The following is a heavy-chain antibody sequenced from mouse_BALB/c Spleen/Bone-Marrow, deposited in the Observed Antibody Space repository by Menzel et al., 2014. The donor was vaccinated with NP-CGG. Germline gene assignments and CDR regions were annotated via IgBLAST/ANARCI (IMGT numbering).Heavy chain of an antibody. D-gene: IGHD4-1*02. J-gene: IGHJ4*01. Sequence: VKLVESGAELVKPGASVKLSCKAAGYTFTSNWMHWVKQRPGQGLEWIGETNPSNGRSNYNEKFKSKATLTVDKSSSTAYMQLSSLTSEDSAVYYCARSTGTAPYFYAMDYWGQGTSVTVSS. V-gene: IGHV1S81*02. CDR3: ARSTGTAPYFYAMDY. CDR1: GYTFTSNW. CDR2: TNPSNGRS.